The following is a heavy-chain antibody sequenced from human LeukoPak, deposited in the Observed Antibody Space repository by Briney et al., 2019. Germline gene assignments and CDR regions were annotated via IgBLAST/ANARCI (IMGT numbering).Heavy chain of an antibody. J-gene: IGHJ4*02. CDR1: DDDIRMYNW. V-gene: IGHV4-4*01. D-gene: IGHD4-17*01. CDR3: ATRNADSFYFDY. Sequence: GTLSLTCGVSDDDIRMYNWWSWVRQSPGKGLEWIGEMSHGGYSNYNPSLKSRASISIDTSGSAVSLTLTSVTAADTAVYFCATRNADSFYFDYWGRGTLVTVSS. CDR2: MSHGGYS.